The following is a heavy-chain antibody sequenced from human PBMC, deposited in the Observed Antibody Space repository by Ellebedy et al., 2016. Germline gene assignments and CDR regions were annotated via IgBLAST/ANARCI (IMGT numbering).Heavy chain of an antibody. J-gene: IGHJ4*02. CDR3: ARDSASHLRFSYKDY. D-gene: IGHD5-24*01. CDR2: ISFDSRYK. V-gene: IGHV3-21*01. CDR1: GLNFNGYE. Sequence: GGSLRLXCTTSGLNFNGYEMSWVRQAPGKGLEWVSSISFDSRYKYYAASVRGRFTISRDNANDSVFLQMNSLRAEDTAVYYCARDSASHLRFSYKDYWGRGTLITVSS.